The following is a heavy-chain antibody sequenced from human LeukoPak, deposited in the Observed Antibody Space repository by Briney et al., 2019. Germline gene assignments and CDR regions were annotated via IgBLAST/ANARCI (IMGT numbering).Heavy chain of an antibody. Sequence: SETLSLTCTVSGGSISSYYWSWIRQPPGKGLEWIGYIYYSGSTNYNPSLKSRATISVDTSKNQFSLKLSSVTAADTAVYYCARRRGYYGSGSFLYFDYWGQGTLVTVSS. CDR2: IYYSGST. CDR1: GGSISSYY. CDR3: ARRRGYYGSGSFLYFDY. J-gene: IGHJ4*02. V-gene: IGHV4-59*01. D-gene: IGHD3-10*01.